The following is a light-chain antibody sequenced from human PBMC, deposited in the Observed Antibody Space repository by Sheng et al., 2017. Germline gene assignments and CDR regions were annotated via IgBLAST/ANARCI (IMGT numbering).Light chain of an antibody. CDR2: AAS. CDR3: QQHHSTLSS. CDR1: QDIRDS. Sequence: DIQMTQSPPSLSASVGDRVTITCRASQDIRDSLAWYQQKPGQAPKLLVYAASRLQSGVPSRFSGSGSGADYTLTISSLQPEDFAAYYCQQHHSTLSSFGGGDQGGDQT. J-gene: IGKJ4*01. V-gene: IGKV1-NL1*01.